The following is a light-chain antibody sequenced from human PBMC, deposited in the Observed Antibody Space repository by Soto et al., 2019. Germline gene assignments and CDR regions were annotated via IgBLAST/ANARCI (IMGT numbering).Light chain of an antibody. CDR3: QQYGSSPPHT. CDR1: QSVSSSY. CDR2: GAS. V-gene: IGKV3-20*01. Sequence: EIVLTQSPCTLSLSPGERSTLSCRASQSVSSSYLAWYQQKPGQAPRLLIYGASSRATGIPDRFSGSGSGTDFTLTISRLEPEDFAVYYCQQYGSSPPHTLGGGIKVDIK. J-gene: IGKJ4*01.